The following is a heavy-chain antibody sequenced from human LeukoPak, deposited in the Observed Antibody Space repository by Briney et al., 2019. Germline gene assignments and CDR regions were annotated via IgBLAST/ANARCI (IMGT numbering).Heavy chain of an antibody. J-gene: IGHJ4*02. CDR1: GYSISSGYY. CDR2: IYHSGST. CDR3: ARSKAPQGSSSAYFDY. D-gene: IGHD6-13*01. V-gene: IGHV4-38-2*02. Sequence: SETLSLTCTVSGYSISSGYYWGWIRQPPGKGLEWIGSIYHSGSTYYNPSLKSRVTISVDTSKNQFSLKLSSVTAADTAVYYCARSKAPQGSSSAYFDYWGQGTLVTVSS.